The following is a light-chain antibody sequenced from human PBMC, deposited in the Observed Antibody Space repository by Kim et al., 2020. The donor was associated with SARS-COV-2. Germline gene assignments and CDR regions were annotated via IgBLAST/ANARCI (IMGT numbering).Light chain of an antibody. Sequence: VALGQTVRITCQEDSLKNYYASWYQQKPGQAPINVMFGDNNRPSGIPDRFSGSRSGNTAYLTISGAQAGDEGDYYCHSPDSTLNRLFGGGTKLNVL. CDR3: HSPDSTLNRL. V-gene: IGLV3-19*01. J-gene: IGLJ3*02. CDR2: GDN. CDR1: SLKNYY.